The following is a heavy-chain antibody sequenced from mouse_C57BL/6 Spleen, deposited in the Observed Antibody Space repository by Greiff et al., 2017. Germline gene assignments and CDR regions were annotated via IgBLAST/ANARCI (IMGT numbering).Heavy chain of an antibody. J-gene: IGHJ4*01. CDR2: IDPETGGT. Sequence: VQLQQSGAELVRPGASVTLSCKASGYTFTDYEMHWVKQTPVHGLEWIGAIDPETGGTAYNQKFKGKAILTADKSSSTAYMELSSLTSADSAVYYCTGLDYSNSKYAMDYWGQGTSVTVSS. V-gene: IGHV1-15*01. D-gene: IGHD2-5*01. CDR3: TGLDYSNSKYAMDY. CDR1: GYTFTDYE.